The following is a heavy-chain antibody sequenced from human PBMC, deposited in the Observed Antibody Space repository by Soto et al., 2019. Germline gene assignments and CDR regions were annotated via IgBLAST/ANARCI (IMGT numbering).Heavy chain of an antibody. V-gene: IGHV4-31*03. CDR2: IYYSGST. J-gene: IGHJ6*02. D-gene: IGHD3-3*01. CDR3: ARERITIFRVVNNPSHCGMDV. Sequence: SETLSLTCTVSGGSISSGGYYWCWIRQHPGKGLEWIGYIYYSGSTYYNPSLKSRVTISVDTSKNQFSLKLSSVTAADTAVYYCARERITIFRVVNNPSHCGMDVWGQGTTVTVSS. CDR1: GGSISSGGYY.